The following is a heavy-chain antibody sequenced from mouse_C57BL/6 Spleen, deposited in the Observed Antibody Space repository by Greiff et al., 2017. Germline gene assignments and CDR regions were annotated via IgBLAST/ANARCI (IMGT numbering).Heavy chain of an antibody. CDR1: GYAFSSYW. V-gene: IGHV1-80*01. D-gene: IGHD1-1*01. CDR3: ARAGYYYVYLDY. Sequence: VQLQQSGAELVKPGASVKISCKASGYAFSSYWMNWVKQRPGKGLEWIGQIYPGDGDTNYNGKFKCKAPLTADKSSSTAYMKLSSLTSEDSAVYVGARAGYYYVYLDYWGQGTTLTVSA. J-gene: IGHJ2*01. CDR2: IYPGDGDT.